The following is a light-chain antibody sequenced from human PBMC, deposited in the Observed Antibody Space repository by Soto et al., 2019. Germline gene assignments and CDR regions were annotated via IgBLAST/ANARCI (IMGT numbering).Light chain of an antibody. V-gene: IGLV2-14*01. CDR1: SSDVGSYNY. J-gene: IGLJ3*02. Sequence: QSALTQPASVSGSPGQSITISCTGTSSDVGSYNYVSWYQQHPGKAPKLIIYEVNNRPSGVSNRFSGSKSGNTASLTISGLQPEDEADYYCLSYTSANTRVFGGGTQLTVL. CDR2: EVN. CDR3: LSYTSANTRV.